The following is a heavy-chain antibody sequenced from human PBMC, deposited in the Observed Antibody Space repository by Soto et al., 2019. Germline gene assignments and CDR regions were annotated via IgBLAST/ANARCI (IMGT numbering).Heavy chain of an antibody. CDR3: VYSFSIYGVVPKFGMDV. J-gene: IGHJ6*02. CDR1: GFSLSTSGVG. CDR2: IYWDDDK. V-gene: IGHV2-5*02. Sequence: QITLKESGPTLVKPTQTLTLTCSFSGFSLSTSGVGVGWIRQPPGKALEWLALIYWDDDKRYSPSLKSRLTITKDTSKNQVVLTMTNMDPVDTATYYCVYSFSIYGVVPKFGMDVWGQGTTVTVSS. D-gene: IGHD3-3*01.